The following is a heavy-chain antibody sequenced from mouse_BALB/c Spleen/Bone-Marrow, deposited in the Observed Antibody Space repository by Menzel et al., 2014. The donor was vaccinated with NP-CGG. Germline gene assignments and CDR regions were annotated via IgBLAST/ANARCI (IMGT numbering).Heavy chain of an antibody. D-gene: IGHD2-2*01. CDR2: INPNYDST. CDR1: GYTFTDYN. V-gene: IGHV1-18*01. CDR3: ARRDGYDSYFDY. J-gene: IGHJ2*01. Sequence: EVQLQQSGAELVKPGASVKISCKASGYTFTDYNMDWVKQSHGKSLEWIGDINPNYDSTSYNQKFKGKTTLTVDKSSSKAYMKLRSLKSEDTAVYYCARRDGYDSYFDYWGQGTTLTVSS.